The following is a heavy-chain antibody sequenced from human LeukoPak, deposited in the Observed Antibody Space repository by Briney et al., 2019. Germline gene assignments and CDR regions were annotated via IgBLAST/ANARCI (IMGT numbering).Heavy chain of an antibody. J-gene: IGHJ2*01. Sequence: SETLSLTCTVSGGSISSYYWSWIRQPPGKGLEWIGYIYYSGGTNYNPSLKSRVTISVDTSKNQFSLKLSSVTAGDTAVYYCARGPSLDGDYVLWVHWYFDLWGRGTLVTVSS. CDR3: ARGPSLDGDYVLWVHWYFDL. CDR1: GGSISSYY. V-gene: IGHV4-59*01. CDR2: IYYSGGT. D-gene: IGHD4-17*01.